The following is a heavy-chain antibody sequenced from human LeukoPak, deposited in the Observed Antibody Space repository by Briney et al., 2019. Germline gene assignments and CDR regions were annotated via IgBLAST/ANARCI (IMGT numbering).Heavy chain of an antibody. Sequence: GGSLRLSCAASGFSVSTNYMNWVRQAPVRGLEWVSVIYSGGNTYYADSVKGRFTISRDKSKNTLYLQMNTLRAEDTAVYYCAREYLGMDVWGQGTTVTVSS. CDR2: IYSGGNT. CDR3: AREYLGMDV. D-gene: IGHD2-2*01. CDR1: GFSVSTNY. V-gene: IGHV3-53*01. J-gene: IGHJ6*02.